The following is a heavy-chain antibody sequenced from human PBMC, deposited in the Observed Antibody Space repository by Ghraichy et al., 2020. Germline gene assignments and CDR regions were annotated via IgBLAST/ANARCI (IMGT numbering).Heavy chain of an antibody. Sequence: GGSLRLSWVASGLTFSSYWMHWVRQAPGKGLEWVSHIKTDGSTTNYADSVRGRFTISRDNAKNTLYLQMNSLRADDTAVYYCSTSPRADRGNYWGQGTLVTVSS. CDR2: IKTDGSTT. CDR3: STSPRADRGNY. CDR1: GLTFSSYW. D-gene: IGHD3-10*01. V-gene: IGHV3-74*01. J-gene: IGHJ4*02.